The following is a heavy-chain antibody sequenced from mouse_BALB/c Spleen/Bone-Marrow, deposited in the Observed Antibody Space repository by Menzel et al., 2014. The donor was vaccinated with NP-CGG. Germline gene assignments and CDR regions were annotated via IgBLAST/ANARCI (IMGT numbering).Heavy chain of an antibody. CDR1: GYTFTSFW. J-gene: IGHJ4*01. Sequence: LQQSGSELVRPGASVKLSCKASGYTFTSFWMHWVKQRPGQGLEWIGNIYPGSVSTNYDEKFKIKATLTVDTSSSTAYMQLSSLTSEDSAVYYCTRCVGYAMDYWGQGTSVTVSS. CDR2: IYPGSVST. V-gene: IGHV1S22*01. CDR3: TRCVGYAMDY. D-gene: IGHD3-3*01.